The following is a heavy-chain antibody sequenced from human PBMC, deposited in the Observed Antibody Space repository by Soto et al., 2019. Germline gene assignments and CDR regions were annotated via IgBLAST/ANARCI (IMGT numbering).Heavy chain of an antibody. Sequence: EVQLLESGGGLVQPGGSLRLSCAASGFTFSSFALSWVRQAPGKGLEWVSGISGGGTGTYYADSVKGRLTISRDNSKNTLFLQMNSLRAADTAIYYCARGSGRYYYYSMYVWGQGTTVTVSS. CDR3: ARGSGRYYYYSMYV. V-gene: IGHV3-23*01. CDR2: ISGGGTGT. J-gene: IGHJ6*02. CDR1: GFTFSSFA. D-gene: IGHD3-3*01.